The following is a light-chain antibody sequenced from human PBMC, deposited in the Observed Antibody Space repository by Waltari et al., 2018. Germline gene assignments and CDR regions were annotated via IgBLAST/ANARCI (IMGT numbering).Light chain of an antibody. V-gene: IGKV2-30*01. J-gene: IGKJ4*01. CDR3: MQGTHWPLT. CDR2: KVS. CDR1: QSLVYSDAKTY. Sequence: DVVMTQSPLSLPVTLGQPASISCRSSQSLVYSDAKTYLNWFQQRPGQSPRRLIYKVSNRDSGVPDRFSGSGSGTEFTLTISRVEAEDVGMYYCMQGTHWPLTFGGGTKVEIK.